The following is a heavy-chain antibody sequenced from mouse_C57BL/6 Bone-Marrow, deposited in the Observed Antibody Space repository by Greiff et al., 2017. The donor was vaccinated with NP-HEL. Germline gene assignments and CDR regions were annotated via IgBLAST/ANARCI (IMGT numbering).Heavy chain of an antibody. J-gene: IGHJ3*01. CDR1: GYAFSSSW. CDR3: ARLWAWFAY. V-gene: IGHV1-82*01. D-gene: IGHD4-1*01. Sequence: QVQLKESGPELVKPGASVKISCKASGYAFSSSWMNWVKQRPGTGLEWIGRIYPGDGDTNYNGKFKGKATLTADKSSSTAYMQLSSLTSEDSAVYFCARLWAWFAYWGQGTLVTVSA. CDR2: IYPGDGDT.